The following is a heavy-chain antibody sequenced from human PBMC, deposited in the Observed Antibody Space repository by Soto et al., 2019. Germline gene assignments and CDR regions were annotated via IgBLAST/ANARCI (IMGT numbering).Heavy chain of an antibody. CDR2: ISGSGGST. CDR1: GFTFSSYA. V-gene: IGHV3-23*01. CDR3: AKRAYYYGSGSLQNPYYYYYMDV. Sequence: LSLTCAASGFTFSSYAMSWVRQAPGKGLEWVSAISGSGGSTYYADSVKGRFTISRDNSKNTLYLQMNSLRAEDTAVYYCAKRAYYYGSGSLQNPYYYYYMDVWGKGTTVTVSS. D-gene: IGHD3-10*01. J-gene: IGHJ6*03.